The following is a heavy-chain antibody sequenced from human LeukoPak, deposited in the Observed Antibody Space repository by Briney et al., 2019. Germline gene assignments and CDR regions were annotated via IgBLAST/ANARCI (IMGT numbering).Heavy chain of an antibody. J-gene: IGHJ4*02. CDR1: GYTFTSYG. D-gene: IGHD6-19*01. Sequence: ASVKVSCKASGYTFTSYGISWVRQAPGQGLEWMGWISAYNGNTNYAQKLQGRVTMTTDTSTSTAYMELRSLRSDDTAVYYCARADDRPEEQWLPPGGDYWGQGTLVTVSS. CDR3: ARADDRPEEQWLPPGGDY. V-gene: IGHV1-18*01. CDR2: ISAYNGNT.